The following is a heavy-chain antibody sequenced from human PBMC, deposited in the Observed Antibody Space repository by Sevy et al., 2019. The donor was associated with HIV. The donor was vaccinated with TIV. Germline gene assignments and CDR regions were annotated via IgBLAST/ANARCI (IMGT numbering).Heavy chain of an antibody. CDR2: IFYSGST. V-gene: IGHV4-61*01. CDR3: ARARYRDNRGYYGSGSIYYDGMDV. CDR1: GGSVNSGRYY. J-gene: IGHJ6*02. Sequence: SETLSLTCTDSGGSVNSGRYYWSWIRQPPGKGLEWIGYIFYSGSTSYNPSLKSRVTISVDTSKNQFSLKLSSATAAATAIYCCARARYRDNRGYYGSGSIYYDGMDVWGQGTTVTVSS. D-gene: IGHD3-3*01.